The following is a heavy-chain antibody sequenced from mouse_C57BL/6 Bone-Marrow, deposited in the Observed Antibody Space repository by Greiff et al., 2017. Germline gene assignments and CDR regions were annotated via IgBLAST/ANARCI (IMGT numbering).Heavy chain of an antibody. V-gene: IGHV1-85*01. J-gene: IGHJ4*01. CDR2: IYPRDGST. CDR3: ARGLGPYAMDY. D-gene: IGHD4-1*01. CDR1: GYTFTSYD. Sequence: VHLVESGPELVKPGASVKLSCKASGYTFTSYDINWVKQRPGQGLEWIGCIYPRDGSTKYNEKFKGKATLTVDTSSSTEYMELHRLTSEASAVYFCARGLGPYAMDYWGQGTSVTVSS.